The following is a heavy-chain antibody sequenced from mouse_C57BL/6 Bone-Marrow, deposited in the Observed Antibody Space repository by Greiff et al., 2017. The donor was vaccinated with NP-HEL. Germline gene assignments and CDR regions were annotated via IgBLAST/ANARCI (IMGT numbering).Heavy chain of an antibody. D-gene: IGHD1-1*01. CDR3: ARDYYGSSYDFDY. J-gene: IGHJ2*01. Sequence: EVQVVESGGGLVKPGGSLKLSCAASGFTFSDYGMHWVRQAPEKGLEWVAYISSGSSTIYYADTVKGRFTISRDNAKNTLFLQVTSLRSEDTAMYYCARDYYGSSYDFDYWGQGTTLTVSS. CDR2: ISSGSSTI. CDR1: GFTFSDYG. V-gene: IGHV5-17*01.